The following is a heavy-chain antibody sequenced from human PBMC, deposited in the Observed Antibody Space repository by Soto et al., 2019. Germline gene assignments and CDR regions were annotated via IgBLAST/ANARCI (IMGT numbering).Heavy chain of an antibody. CDR3: ARELTGYGDYFDY. CDR2: ISGGGDST. CDR1: GFTFNNYA. J-gene: IGHJ4*02. V-gene: IGHV3-23*01. Sequence: PGGSLRLSCAASGFTFNNYAMRWVRQAPGKGLEWVSGISGGGDSTYYADSVKGRFTISRDNSKNTLYLQMNSLRAEDTAVYYCARELTGYGDYFDYWGQGT. D-gene: IGHD4-17*01.